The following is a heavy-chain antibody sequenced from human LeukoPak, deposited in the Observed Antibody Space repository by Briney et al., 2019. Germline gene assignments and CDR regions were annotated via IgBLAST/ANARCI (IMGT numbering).Heavy chain of an antibody. CDR3: AKTLPYWYFDL. Sequence: GGSLRLSCAASGFTFRTYDLTRVRQAPAKGLEWVSAIGGDGGTTYADSVKGRFTLSRDNSKNTLYLQMNSLRAEDTAIYFCAKTLPYWYFDLWGRGTLVTVSS. V-gene: IGHV3-23*01. CDR1: GFTFRTYD. CDR2: IGGDGGTT. J-gene: IGHJ2*01.